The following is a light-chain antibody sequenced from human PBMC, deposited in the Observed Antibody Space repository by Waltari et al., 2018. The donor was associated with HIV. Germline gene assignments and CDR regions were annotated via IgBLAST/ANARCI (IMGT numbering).Light chain of an antibody. V-gene: IGKV4-1*01. Sequence: DIVMTQSPDSLAVSLGERAPINCKSARNVLSDSNNKNYLAWYQQKPGQPPKLLMYWASTRESGVPDRFSGSGSGTDFTLTISSLQAEDVAVYYCQQYYNTPFTFGPGTKVDI. CDR2: WAS. CDR3: QQYYNTPFT. J-gene: IGKJ3*01. CDR1: RNVLSDSNNKNY.